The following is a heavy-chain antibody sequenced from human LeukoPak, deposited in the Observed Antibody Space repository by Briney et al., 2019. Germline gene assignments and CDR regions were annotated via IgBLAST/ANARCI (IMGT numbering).Heavy chain of an antibody. CDR3: AREEAGDYSEYLDY. J-gene: IGHJ4*02. Sequence: ASVKVSCKASGYTFPAYGVSWVRQAPGQGLEGMGWISAYNGNTNYAQKLQGRVTMSTDTSTSTAYMELRSLRSDDTAVYYCAREEAGDYSEYLDYWGQGTLVTVSS. CDR2: ISAYNGNT. CDR1: GYTFPAYG. D-gene: IGHD4-17*01. V-gene: IGHV1-18*01.